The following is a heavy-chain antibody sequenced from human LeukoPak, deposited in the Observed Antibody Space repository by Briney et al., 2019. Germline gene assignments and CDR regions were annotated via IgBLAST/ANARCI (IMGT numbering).Heavy chain of an antibody. D-gene: IGHD3-3*01. CDR3: TRERGYYDFWSGYYYIYGMDV. Sequence: GGSLRLSCAASGFTFSSYAMSWVRQAPGKGLEWVGFIRSKAYGGTTEYAASVKGRFTISRDDSKSIAYLQMNSLKTEDTAVYYCTRERGYYDFWSGYYYIYGMDVWGQGTTVTVSS. CDR2: IRSKAYGGTT. J-gene: IGHJ6*02. V-gene: IGHV3-49*04. CDR1: GFTFSSYA.